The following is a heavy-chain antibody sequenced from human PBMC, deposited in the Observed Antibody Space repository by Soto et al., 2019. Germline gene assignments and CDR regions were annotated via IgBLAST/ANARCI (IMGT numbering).Heavy chain of an antibody. V-gene: IGHV1-8*01. CDR3: ARDLGTIWWLLY. J-gene: IGHJ4*02. D-gene: IGHD5-12*01. CDR2: MNPNSGNT. CDR1: GYTFTSYD. Sequence: ASVKVSCKASGYTFTSYDINWVRQATGQGLEWMGWMNPNSGNTGYAQKFQGRVTMTRNTSISTAYMEVSSLRSEDTAVYYCARDLGTIWWLLYWGQGTLVTVSS.